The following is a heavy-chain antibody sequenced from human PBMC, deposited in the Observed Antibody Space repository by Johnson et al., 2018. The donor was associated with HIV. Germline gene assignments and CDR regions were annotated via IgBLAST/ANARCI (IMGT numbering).Heavy chain of an antibody. Sequence: VQLVESGGGVVQPGRSLRLSCAASGFTFSSYAMHWVRQAPGKGLEWVAVICNDGSNKYYADSVKGRFTISRDNSKNTLYLQMNSLRAEDTAVYYCARASVSSPRYSSSSDDAFDIWGQGTMVTVSS. J-gene: IGHJ3*02. D-gene: IGHD6-6*01. CDR1: GFTFSSYA. CDR3: ARASVSSPRYSSSSDDAFDI. V-gene: IGHV3-30*04. CDR2: ICNDGSNK.